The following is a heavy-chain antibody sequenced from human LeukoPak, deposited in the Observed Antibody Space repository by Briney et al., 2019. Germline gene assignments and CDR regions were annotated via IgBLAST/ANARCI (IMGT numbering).Heavy chain of an antibody. CDR1: GFTFSGYV. V-gene: IGHV3-23*01. CDR2: ISGSGGST. Sequence: GGSLRLSCAASGFTFSGYVMTWVRQPPGKGLQWVADISGSGGSTYYADSVKGRFSISRDNSKNTLYLQLDSLRAEDTAVYYCSRETISAGPQNLGFDPWGQGTLVTVSS. D-gene: IGHD4/OR15-4a*01. CDR3: SRETISAGPQNLGFDP. J-gene: IGHJ5*02.